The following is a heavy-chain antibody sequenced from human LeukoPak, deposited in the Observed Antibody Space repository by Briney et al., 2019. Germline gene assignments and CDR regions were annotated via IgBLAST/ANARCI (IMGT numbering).Heavy chain of an antibody. CDR1: GGSFSGYY. J-gene: IGHJ4*02. V-gene: IGHV4-34*01. Sequence: PSETLSLTCAVYGGSFSGYYWSWIRQPPGKGLEWIGEINHSGSTNYNPSLKSRVTISVDTSKNQFSLKLSSVTAADTAVYYCARDRYYASENYLLFDCWGQGTLVTVSS. D-gene: IGHD3-10*01. CDR2: INHSGST. CDR3: ARDRYYASENYLLFDC.